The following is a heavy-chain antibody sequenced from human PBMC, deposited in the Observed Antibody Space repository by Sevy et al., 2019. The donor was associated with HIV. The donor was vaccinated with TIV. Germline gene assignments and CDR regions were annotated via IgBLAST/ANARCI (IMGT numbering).Heavy chain of an antibody. V-gene: IGHV3-30-3*01. Sequence: GGSLRLSCAASGFTFSSYAMHWVRQAPGKGPEWVAVISYDGSNKYYADSVKGRFTISRDNSKNTLYLQMNSLRAEDTAVYYCAREGGDFWSGYYTGTDYYYGMDVWGQGTTVTVSS. CDR1: GFTFSSYA. D-gene: IGHD3-3*01. J-gene: IGHJ6*02. CDR2: ISYDGSNK. CDR3: AREGGDFWSGYYTGTDYYYGMDV.